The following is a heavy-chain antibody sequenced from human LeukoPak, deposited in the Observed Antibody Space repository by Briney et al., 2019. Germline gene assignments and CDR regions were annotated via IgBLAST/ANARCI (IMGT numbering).Heavy chain of an antibody. D-gene: IGHD4-17*01. Sequence: SETLSLTCTVSGGSVSSGTYYWSWIRQPPGKGLEWIGEIYHGGTTNYNPSLESRVIMSVDKSKNQFSLNLSSVTAADTAVYYCATYAYGGDYGSYYFDYWGQGTLVTVSS. V-gene: IGHV4-61*01. J-gene: IGHJ4*02. CDR1: GGSVSSGTYY. CDR3: ATYAYGGDYGSYYFDY. CDR2: IYHGGTT.